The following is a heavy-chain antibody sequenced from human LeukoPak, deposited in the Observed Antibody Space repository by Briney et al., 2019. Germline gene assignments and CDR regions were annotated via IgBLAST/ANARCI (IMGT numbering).Heavy chain of an antibody. Sequence: GGSLRLSCAASGFTFSNYAMYWVRQAPGKGLEWVSYISSGSSTIYYADSVKGRFTISRDNAKNSLYLQMNSLRAEDTAVYYCARDSMVRGGLDYWGQGTLVTVSS. J-gene: IGHJ4*02. CDR1: GFTFSNYA. D-gene: IGHD3-10*01. CDR2: ISSGSSTI. CDR3: ARDSMVRGGLDY. V-gene: IGHV3-48*01.